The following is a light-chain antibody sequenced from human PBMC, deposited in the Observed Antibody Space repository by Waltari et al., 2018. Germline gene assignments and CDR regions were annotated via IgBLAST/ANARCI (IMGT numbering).Light chain of an antibody. V-gene: IGLV1-40*01. CDR2: NTN. Sequence: QSVLTQPPSVSGAPGQTVTISCTGSNSNLGAGYDLHWYQQLPGTVPKLLIYNTNSRPTGVPGRFSGSKIGTSASLVITGLQTEDEADYYCQTYDSSLNGFLIFGGGTRLTV. CDR3: QTYDSSLNGFLI. CDR1: NSNLGAGYD. J-gene: IGLJ2*01.